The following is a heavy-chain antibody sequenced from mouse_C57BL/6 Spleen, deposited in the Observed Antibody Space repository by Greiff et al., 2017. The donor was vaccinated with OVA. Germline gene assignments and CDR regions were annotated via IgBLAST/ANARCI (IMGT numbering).Heavy chain of an antibody. Sequence: QVQLQQPGAELVRPGTSVKLSCKASGYTFTSYWMHWVWGRPVQGLEWRGVVVGSDRYTNYNQKFKGKATLTVDTSSSTAYMQLSSLTSEDSAVYYCASGTPLYYAMDYWGQGTSVTVSS. D-gene: IGHD3-1*01. J-gene: IGHJ4*01. V-gene: IGHV1-59*01. CDR3: ASGTPLYYAMDY. CDR2: VVGSDRYT. CDR1: GYTFTSYW.